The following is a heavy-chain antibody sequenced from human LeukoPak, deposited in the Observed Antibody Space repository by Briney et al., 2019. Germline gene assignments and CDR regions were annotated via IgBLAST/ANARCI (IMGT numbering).Heavy chain of an antibody. CDR2: INPSGGST. J-gene: IGHJ3*02. D-gene: IGHD2-21*02. CDR1: GYTFTSYY. V-gene: IGHV1-46*01. Sequence: ASVKVSCKASGYTFTSYYMHWVRQAPGQGLEWMGIINPSGGSTSYAQKFQGRVTMTRDTSTSTVYMELSSLRSEDTAVYYCAISRYCGGDCYAFDIWGQGTMVTVSS. CDR3: AISRYCGGDCYAFDI.